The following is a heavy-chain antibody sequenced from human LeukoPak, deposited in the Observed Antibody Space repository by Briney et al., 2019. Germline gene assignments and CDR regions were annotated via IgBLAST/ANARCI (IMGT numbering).Heavy chain of an antibody. Sequence: GGPLRLSCAASGFTFSSYAMSWVRQAPGKGLEWVSAISGSGDSTYYADSVKGRFTISRDNSKNTLYLQVNSLRAEDTAVYYCAKDRIAAVGTPYYYYGMDVWGQGTTVTVSS. D-gene: IGHD6-13*01. V-gene: IGHV3-23*01. CDR3: AKDRIAAVGTPYYYYGMDV. J-gene: IGHJ6*02. CDR1: GFTFSSYA. CDR2: ISGSGDST.